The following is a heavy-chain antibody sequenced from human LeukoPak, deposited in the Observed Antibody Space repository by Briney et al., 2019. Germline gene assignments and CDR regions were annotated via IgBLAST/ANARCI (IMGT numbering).Heavy chain of an antibody. CDR2: IYSGGST. Sequence: PGGSLRLSCAASGFTVSSNYMSWVRQAPGKGLEWVSVIYSGGSTYYADSVKGRFTISRDNSKNTVNLQMNSLRPEDTAVYYCARDTPSSGFDYWGQGTQVNVSS. D-gene: IGHD3-10*01. J-gene: IGHJ4*02. V-gene: IGHV3-53*01. CDR1: GFTVSSNY. CDR3: ARDTPSSGFDY.